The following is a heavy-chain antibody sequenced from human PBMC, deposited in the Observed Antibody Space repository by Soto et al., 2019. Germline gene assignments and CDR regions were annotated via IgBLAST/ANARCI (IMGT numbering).Heavy chain of an antibody. CDR2: LIPLFNTP. D-gene: IGHD6-25*01. Sequence: GASVKVSCKTSGGTFNNYAIYWVRQAPGQGLDWMGGLIPLFNTPNYAQKFQGRVTVTRNTSISTVNMELSGLRPDDTAVYYCARRKERSGPHYFDYWGQGSQVTVSS. CDR3: ARRKERSGPHYFDY. CDR1: GGTFNNYA. V-gene: IGHV1-69*05. J-gene: IGHJ4*02.